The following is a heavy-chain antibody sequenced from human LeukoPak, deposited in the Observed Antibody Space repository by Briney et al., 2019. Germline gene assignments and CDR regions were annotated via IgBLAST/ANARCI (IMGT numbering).Heavy chain of an antibody. J-gene: IGHJ4*02. D-gene: IGHD3-22*01. CDR3: AGVISGYHDY. CDR2: IYHSGST. CDR1: GYSISSGYY. Sequence: PSETLSLTCTVSGYSISSGYYWGWIRQPPGKGLEWIGSIYHSGSTYYNPSLKSRVTISVDTSKNQFSLKLSSVTAADTAVYYCAGVISGYHDYWGQGTLVTVSS. V-gene: IGHV4-38-2*02.